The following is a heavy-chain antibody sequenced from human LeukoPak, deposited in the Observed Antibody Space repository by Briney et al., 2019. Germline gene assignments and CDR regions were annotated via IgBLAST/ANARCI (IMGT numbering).Heavy chain of an antibody. D-gene: IGHD2-2*01. V-gene: IGHV3-15*01. J-gene: IGHJ4*02. Sequence: GGSLRLSCAASGFTFSNAWMSWVRQAPGKGLEWVGRIKSKTDGGTTDYAAPVKGRFTISRDDSKNTLYLQMNSLKTEDTAVYYCTTDLYCGSTSCPPATFDYWGQGTLVTVSS. CDR2: IKSKTDGGTT. CDR1: GFTFSNAW. CDR3: TTDLYCGSTSCPPATFDY.